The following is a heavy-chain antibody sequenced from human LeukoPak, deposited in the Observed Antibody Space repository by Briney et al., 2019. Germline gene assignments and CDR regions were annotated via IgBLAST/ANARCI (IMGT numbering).Heavy chain of an antibody. V-gene: IGHV3-48*01. CDR1: GFNVTNYA. CDR2: ITLSSSTI. Sequence: LPGGSLRLSCAASGFNVTNYAMHWVRQAPGKGLEWVSYITLSSSTIYYADSVKGRFTISRDNAKNSLSLQMNSLRAEDTAVYYCARETPQSSSWTAFDYWGQGTLVTVSS. D-gene: IGHD6-13*01. J-gene: IGHJ4*02. CDR3: ARETPQSSSWTAFDY.